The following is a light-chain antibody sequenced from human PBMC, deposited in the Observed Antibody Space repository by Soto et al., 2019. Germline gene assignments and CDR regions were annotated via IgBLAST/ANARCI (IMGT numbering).Light chain of an antibody. CDR3: QQVNSYPLT. J-gene: IGKJ4*01. V-gene: IGKV1-9*01. CDR1: QGISSY. Sequence: DIQLTQSPSFLSASVGDRVTITCRASQGISSYLAWYQQKPGKAPKLLIYAASTLQSGVSSRFSGSGSGTEFTLTISSLQPEDFATYYCQQVNSYPLTFGGGTKVEIK. CDR2: AAS.